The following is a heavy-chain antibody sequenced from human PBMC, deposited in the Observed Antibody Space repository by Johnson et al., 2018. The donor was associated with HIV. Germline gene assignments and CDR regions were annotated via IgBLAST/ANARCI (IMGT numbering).Heavy chain of an antibody. V-gene: IGHV3-33*01. Sequence: QVQLVESGGGVVQPGRSLRLSCAASGFTFRQAPGRGLEWEALIWCGGSNKYNADSVKGRFTISRDNSKNTLYLQMNSLRAEDTAVYYCARGGDAFDIWGQGTMVTVSS. CDR3: ARGGDAFDI. J-gene: IGHJ3*02. CDR1: GFTF. CDR2: IWCGGSNK.